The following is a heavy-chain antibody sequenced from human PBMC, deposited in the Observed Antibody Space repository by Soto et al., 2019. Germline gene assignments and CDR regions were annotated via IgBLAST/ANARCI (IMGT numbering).Heavy chain of an antibody. CDR1: GGTFSSSA. D-gene: IGHD6-19*01. CDR2: IIPIFGTA. V-gene: IGHV1-69*01. Sequence: QVQLVQSGAEVKKPGSSVKVSCKASGGTFSSSAISWVRQAPGQGLEWMGGIIPIFGTANYAQKFQGRVTITADASAYTAYMGLSSLTSEDTAIYFCAREGQWLVRLGGVQYHGMDVWGQGTTVTVSS. J-gene: IGHJ6*02. CDR3: AREGQWLVRLGGVQYHGMDV.